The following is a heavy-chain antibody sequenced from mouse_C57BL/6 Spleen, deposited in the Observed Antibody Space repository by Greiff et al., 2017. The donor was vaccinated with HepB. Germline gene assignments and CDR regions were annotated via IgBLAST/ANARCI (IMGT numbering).Heavy chain of an antibody. Sequence: EVNLVESGGGLVKPGGSLKLSCAASGFTFSDYGMHWVRQAPEKGLEWVAYISSGSSTIYYADTVKGRFTISRDNAKNTLFLQMTSLRSEDTAMYYCARPEDGYYSAFAYWGQGTLVTVSA. CDR3: ARPEDGYYSAFAY. CDR2: ISSGSSTI. CDR1: GFTFSDYG. D-gene: IGHD2-3*01. J-gene: IGHJ3*01. V-gene: IGHV5-17*01.